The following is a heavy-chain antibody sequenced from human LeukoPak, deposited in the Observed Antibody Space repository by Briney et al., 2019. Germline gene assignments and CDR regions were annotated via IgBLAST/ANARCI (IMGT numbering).Heavy chain of an antibody. J-gene: IGHJ6*03. V-gene: IGHV3-7*01. CDR1: GFTFSSYW. CDR2: IKQDGSEK. Sequence: TGGSLRLSCAASGFTFSSYWMSWVRQAPGKGLEWVANIKQDGSEKYYVDSVKGRFTISRDNAKNSLYLQMNSLRAEDTAVYYCVRVRVVPAAINERYYYYYMDVWGKGTTVTVSS. CDR3: VRVRVVPAAINERYYYYYMDV. D-gene: IGHD2-2*02.